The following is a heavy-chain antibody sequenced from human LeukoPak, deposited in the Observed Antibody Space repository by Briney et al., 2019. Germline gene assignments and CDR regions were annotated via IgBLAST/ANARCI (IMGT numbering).Heavy chain of an antibody. Sequence: TGGSLRLSCVGSEFTFSNYAMSWVRQAPGKGLEWVSYISSSSSTIYYADSVKGRFTISRDNAKNSLYLQMNSLRAEDTAVYYCARDPDYWGQGTLVTVSS. CDR3: ARDPDY. CDR1: EFTFSNYA. V-gene: IGHV3-48*01. J-gene: IGHJ4*02. CDR2: ISSSSSTI.